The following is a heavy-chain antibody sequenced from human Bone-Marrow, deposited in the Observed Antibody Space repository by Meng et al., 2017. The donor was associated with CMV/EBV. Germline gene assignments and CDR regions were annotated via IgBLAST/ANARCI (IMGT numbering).Heavy chain of an antibody. CDR1: GGTFSSYT. J-gene: IGHJ3*02. Sequence: SVKVSCKASGGTFSSYTISWVRQAPGQGLEWMGRIIPILGIANYAQKLQGRVTITADKSTSTAYMELSSLRSEDTAVYYCAKDISNWNDVNAFDIWGQGTMVTVSS. CDR3: AKDISNWNDVNAFDI. CDR2: IIPILGIA. D-gene: IGHD1-1*01. V-gene: IGHV1-69*04.